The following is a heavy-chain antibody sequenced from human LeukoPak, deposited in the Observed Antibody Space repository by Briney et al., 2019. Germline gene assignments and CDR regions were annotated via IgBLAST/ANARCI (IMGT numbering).Heavy chain of an antibody. J-gene: IGHJ4*02. CDR1: GYSFSSYW. CDR3: ARRGYSYDYFDY. Sequence: GESLKISCKGSGYSFSSYWIGWVRQVPGKGLEWMGIIFPGDSDARYSPSFQGQVTISADKSISTASLQWSSLKASDTAMYYCARRGYSYDYFDYWGQGTLVTVSS. D-gene: IGHD5-18*01. CDR2: IFPGDSDA. V-gene: IGHV5-51*01.